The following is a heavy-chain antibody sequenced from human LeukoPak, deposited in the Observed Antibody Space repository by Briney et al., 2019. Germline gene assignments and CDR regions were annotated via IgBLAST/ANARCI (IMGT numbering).Heavy chain of an antibody. D-gene: IGHD2-8*01. CDR1: GFTFSSYA. J-gene: IGHJ4*02. CDR3: AKGKTNLDY. Sequence: PGGSLRLSCAASGFTFSSYAMSWVRQAPGKGLEWVSAISSSGGGTYYPDSVKGRFTISRDNSKNTLYLQVNSLRAEDTAVYYCAKGKTNLDYWGQGTLVTVSS. V-gene: IGHV3-23*01. CDR2: ISSSGGGT.